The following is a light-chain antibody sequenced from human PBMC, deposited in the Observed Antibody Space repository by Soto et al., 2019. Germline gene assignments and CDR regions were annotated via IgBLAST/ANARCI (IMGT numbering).Light chain of an antibody. Sequence: QSVLTQPPSASGTPGQGVPISCSGITSNIGSNTVNWYQQLPGTAPKLLIYNNNQRPSGVPDRFSGSKSGTSASLAIGGLQSEDEADYYCAAWDDSLNGYVFGTGTKVPVL. CDR2: NNN. J-gene: IGLJ1*01. V-gene: IGLV1-44*01. CDR3: AAWDDSLNGYV. CDR1: TSNIGSNT.